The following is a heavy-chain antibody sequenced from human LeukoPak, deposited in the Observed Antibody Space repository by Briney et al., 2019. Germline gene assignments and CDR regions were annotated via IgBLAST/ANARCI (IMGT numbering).Heavy chain of an antibody. CDR3: ARELQQLGYYYYYGMDV. Sequence: PGGSLRLSCAASGFTFSSYSMNWVRQAPGKGLEWVSSISSSSSYIYYADSVKGRFTISRDNAKNSLYLQMNSLRAEDTAVYYCARELQQLGYYYYYGMDVWGQGTTVTVSS. CDR1: GFTFSSYS. CDR2: ISSSSSYI. J-gene: IGHJ6*02. V-gene: IGHV3-21*01. D-gene: IGHD6-13*01.